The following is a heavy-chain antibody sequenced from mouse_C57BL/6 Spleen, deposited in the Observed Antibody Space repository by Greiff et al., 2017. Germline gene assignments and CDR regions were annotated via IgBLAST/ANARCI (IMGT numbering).Heavy chain of an antibody. V-gene: IGHV1-82*01. CDR2: IYPGAGDT. J-gene: IGHJ2*01. CDR1: GYAFSSSW. D-gene: IGHD4-1*01. CDR3: ARSWLGRGYFDY. Sequence: VQLQQSGPELVKPGASVKISCKASGYAFSSSWMNWVKQRPGKGLEWIGWIYPGAGDTNYNGKFKGKATLTADKPYSTAYMQLSSLTTEDSAVYFCARSWLGRGYFDYWGQGTTLTVSS.